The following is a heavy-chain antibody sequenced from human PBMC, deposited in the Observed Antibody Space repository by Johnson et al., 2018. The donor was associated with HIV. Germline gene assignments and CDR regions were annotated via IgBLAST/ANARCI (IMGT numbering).Heavy chain of an antibody. J-gene: IGHJ3*02. CDR1: GFRFDSHA. CDR3: ASSGLGEQQLSAFDI. CDR2: ISYSGSST. V-gene: IGHV3-23*04. D-gene: IGHD6-13*01. Sequence: AQLVESGGGLVQPGGSLRLSCAATGFRFDSHAINWVRQAPGKGLQWVSAISYSGSSTYYADSVKGRFTISRDNSKNTLYLQMNSLRAEDPAVYYCASSGLGEQQLSAFDIWGHVTMVTVSS.